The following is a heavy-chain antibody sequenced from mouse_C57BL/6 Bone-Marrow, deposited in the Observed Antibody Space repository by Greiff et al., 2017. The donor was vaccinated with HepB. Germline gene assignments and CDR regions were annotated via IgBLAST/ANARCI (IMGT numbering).Heavy chain of an antibody. J-gene: IGHJ1*03. CDR2: IDPENGDT. V-gene: IGHV14-4*01. CDR3: TKNSYWYFDV. Sequence: VQLQQSGAELVRPGASVKLSCTASGFNLKNAYMHWVKQRPEQGLEWIGWIDPENGDTDYASKFQGKAPITADTSSNTAYLQLSSLTSEDTAVYYCTKNSYWYFDVWGTGTTVTVSS. CDR1: GFNLKNAY.